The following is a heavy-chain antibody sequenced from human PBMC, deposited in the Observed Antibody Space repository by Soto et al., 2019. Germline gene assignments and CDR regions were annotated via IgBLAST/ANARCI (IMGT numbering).Heavy chain of an antibody. V-gene: IGHV6-1*01. D-gene: IGHD1-7*01. CDR1: GDSVCSNNAA. CDR3: AGTTSHYWYYMDV. Sequence: PSPTLSLTCAISGDSVCSNNAAWNWIRQSPSRGLEWLGRTYYRSRWYNDYAVSVKSRITVNPDTSKNQFSLQLTSVTPEDTAVYYCAGTTSHYWYYMDVWGKGTTVTVSS. CDR2: TYYRSRWYN. J-gene: IGHJ6*03.